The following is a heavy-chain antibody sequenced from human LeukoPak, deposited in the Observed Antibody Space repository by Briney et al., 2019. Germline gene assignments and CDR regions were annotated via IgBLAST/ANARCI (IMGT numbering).Heavy chain of an antibody. CDR2: IYYSGST. V-gene: IGHV4-39*07. D-gene: IGHD6-19*01. CDR3: ARGPHSGYSSGEFDY. CDR1: GGSISSSSDY. Sequence: SETLSLTCTVSGGSISSSSDYWGWIRQPPGKGLEWIGSIYYSGSTYCNPSLKSRVTISVDTSKNQFSLKLSSVTAVDTAVYYCARGPHSGYSSGEFDYWGHGTLVTVSS. J-gene: IGHJ4*01.